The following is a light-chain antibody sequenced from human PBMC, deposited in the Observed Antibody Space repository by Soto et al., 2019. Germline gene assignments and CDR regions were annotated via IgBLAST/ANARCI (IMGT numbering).Light chain of an antibody. CDR1: SSNIGAGYD. CDR2: GNS. J-gene: IGLJ3*02. Sequence: QSVLTQPPSVSGAPGQRVTISCTGSSSNIGAGYDVHWYQQLPGTAPKLLIYGNSNRPSGVPDRFSGSKSGTSASLAITGRQAADEADYYCQSYDSSLLGWVFGGGTKVTVL. CDR3: QSYDSSLLGWV. V-gene: IGLV1-40*01.